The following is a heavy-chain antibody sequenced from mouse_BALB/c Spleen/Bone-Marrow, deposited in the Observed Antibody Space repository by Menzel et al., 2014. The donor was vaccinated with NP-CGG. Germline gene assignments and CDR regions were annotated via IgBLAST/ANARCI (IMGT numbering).Heavy chain of an antibody. D-gene: IGHD1-1*01. J-gene: IGHJ4*01. V-gene: IGHV1-14*01. CDR2: INPYNDGT. CDR3: ARAVRDNYYDSMDY. Sequence: VQLQQSGPELVKPGASVKMSCKASGYTFTSYIMHWVQQKPGQGLEWIGYINPYNDGTKYTQTLKDKVTLTVDKSTSTAYIQLSSLTTEDSAVYYFARAVRDNYYDSMDYWGQGTSVTVSS. CDR1: GYTFTSYI.